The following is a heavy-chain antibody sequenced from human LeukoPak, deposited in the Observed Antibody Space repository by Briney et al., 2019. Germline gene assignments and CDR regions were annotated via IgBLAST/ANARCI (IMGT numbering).Heavy chain of an antibody. Sequence: GGSLRLSCAASGFTFDDYAMHWVRQAPGKGLEWVSGINWNSGKIGYADSVKGRFTISRDNAKNSLYLHMNTLRAEDTALYYCAKDREMATIGLFDYWGQGTLVTVSS. D-gene: IGHD5-24*01. J-gene: IGHJ4*02. CDR3: AKDREMATIGLFDY. CDR1: GFTFDDYA. V-gene: IGHV3-9*01. CDR2: INWNSGKI.